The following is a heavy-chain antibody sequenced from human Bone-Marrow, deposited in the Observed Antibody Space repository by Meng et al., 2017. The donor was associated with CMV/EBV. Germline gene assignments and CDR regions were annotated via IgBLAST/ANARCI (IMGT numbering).Heavy chain of an antibody. D-gene: IGHD3-22*01. CDR2: IIPILGIA. CDR1: GYTFTSYD. J-gene: IGHJ6*02. CDR3: ARDMGYYYDSSGSDLDYYYGMDV. Sequence: SVKVSCKASGYTFTSYDINWVRQAPGQGLEWMGGIIPILGIANYAQKFQGRVTITADKSTSTAYMELSSLRSEDTAVYYCARDMGYYYDSSGSDLDYYYGMDVWGQGTTVTVSS. V-gene: IGHV1-69*10.